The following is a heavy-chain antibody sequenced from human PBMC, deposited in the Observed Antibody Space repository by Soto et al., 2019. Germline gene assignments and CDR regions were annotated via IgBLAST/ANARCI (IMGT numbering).Heavy chain of an antibody. Sequence: QLQLQESGSGLVKPSQTLSLTCAVSGGSISSGGYSWSWIRQPPGKGLEWIGYIYHSGSTYYNPSHKRRVTIPVDRSKKQFSLKLSSVTAADTAVYYCAREPHPGWFDPWDQGTLVTVSP. J-gene: IGHJ5*02. V-gene: IGHV4-30-2*01. CDR2: IYHSGST. CDR3: AREPHPGWFDP. CDR1: GGSISSGGYS.